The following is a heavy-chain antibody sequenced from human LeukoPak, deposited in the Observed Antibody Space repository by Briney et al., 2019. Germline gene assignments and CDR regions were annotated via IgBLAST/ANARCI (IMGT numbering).Heavy chain of an antibody. Sequence: SETLSLTCTVSGGSISSYYWSWIRQPAGKGLEWIGRIYSRGSTNYNPSLQSRVTMSVDTSKNQISLRLNSVTAADTAVYYCARDPMAGTFRAFDIWGQGTMVTVSS. J-gene: IGHJ3*02. CDR2: IYSRGST. CDR3: ARDPMAGTFRAFDI. CDR1: GGSISSYY. D-gene: IGHD6-19*01. V-gene: IGHV4-4*07.